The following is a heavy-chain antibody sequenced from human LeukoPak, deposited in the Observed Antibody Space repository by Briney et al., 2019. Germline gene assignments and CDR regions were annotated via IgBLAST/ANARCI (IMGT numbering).Heavy chain of an antibody. Sequence: ASVKVSCKASGYTFTSYYMHWVRQAPGQGLEWMGIINPSGGSTSYAQKFQGRVTRTRDTSTSTVYMELSSLRSEDTALYYCARRTSIAVAGIGYWGQGTLVTVSS. V-gene: IGHV1-46*01. J-gene: IGHJ4*02. CDR1: GYTFTSYY. CDR3: ARRTSIAVAGIGY. CDR2: INPSGGST. D-gene: IGHD6-19*01.